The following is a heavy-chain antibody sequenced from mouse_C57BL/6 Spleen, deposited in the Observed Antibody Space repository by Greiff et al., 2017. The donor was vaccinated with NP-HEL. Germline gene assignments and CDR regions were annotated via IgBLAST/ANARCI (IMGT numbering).Heavy chain of an antibody. Sequence: VQLQQSGPGLVQPSQSLSITCTVSGFSLTSYGVHWVRQSPGKGLEWLGVIWSGGSTDYNAAFISRLSISKDNSKSQVFFKMNSLQADDTAIYYCARKGYYGKDYYAMDYWGQGTSVTVSS. CDR1: GFSLTSYG. CDR3: ARKGYYGKDYYAMDY. V-gene: IGHV2-2*01. CDR2: IWSGGST. J-gene: IGHJ4*01. D-gene: IGHD1-1*01.